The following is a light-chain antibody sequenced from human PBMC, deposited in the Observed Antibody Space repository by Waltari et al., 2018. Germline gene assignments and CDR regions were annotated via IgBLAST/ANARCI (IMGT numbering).Light chain of an antibody. J-gene: IGLJ3*02. V-gene: IGLV8-61*01. CDR2: SNF. Sequence: QTVVTQEPSFSVSPGGTVTLTCGLSSGSVSTSHYPSWSQQTPGQAPRTLISSNFTRSSGVPDRFSGSIVGNKSALTLTVAQADDESEFYCALYLGSGIWVFGGGTRLTVL. CDR3: ALYLGSGIWV. CDR1: SGSVSTSHY.